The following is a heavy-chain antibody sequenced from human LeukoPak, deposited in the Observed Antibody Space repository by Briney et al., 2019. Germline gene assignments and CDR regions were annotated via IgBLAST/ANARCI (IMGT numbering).Heavy chain of an antibody. CDR3: AKATREATVASFFGY. D-gene: IGHD3-10*01. CDR2: ISSSGSTI. Sequence: TGGSLRLSCAASGFTFSDYYTSWIRQAPGKGLEWVSYISSSGSTIYYADSVKGRFTISRDNAKNSLYLQMNSLRAEDTAVYYCAKATREATVASFFGYWGQGTLVTVSS. V-gene: IGHV3-11*01. J-gene: IGHJ4*02. CDR1: GFTFSDYY.